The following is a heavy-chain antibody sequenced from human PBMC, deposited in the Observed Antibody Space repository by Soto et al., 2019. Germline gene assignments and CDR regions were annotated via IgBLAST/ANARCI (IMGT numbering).Heavy chain of an antibody. V-gene: IGHV3-48*02. CDR3: ARDAGSGDPRCLFDY. J-gene: IGHJ4*02. CDR2: ISSSSSTI. CDR1: GFTFSSHS. D-gene: IGHD4-17*01. Sequence: EVQLVESGGGLAQPGGSLRLSCAASGFTFSSHSMNWVRQAPGKGLEWVSYISSSSSTIYYADSVKGRFTISRDNAKNALYLQMNSLRDEDTAVYYCARDAGSGDPRCLFDYWGQGTLVTVSS.